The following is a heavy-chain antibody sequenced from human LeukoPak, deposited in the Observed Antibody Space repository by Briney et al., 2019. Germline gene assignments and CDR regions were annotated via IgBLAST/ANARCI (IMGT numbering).Heavy chain of an antibody. CDR2: IIPIFGTA. CDR1: GGTFSSYA. J-gene: IGHJ4*02. Sequence: ASVKVSCKASGGTFSSYAISWVRQAPGQGLEWMGGIIPIFGTANYAQKFQGRVTITADESTSTAYMELSSLRSEDTAVYCCASEPLAYCGGDCYSPFDSWGQGTLVTVSS. CDR3: ASEPLAYCGGDCYSPFDS. V-gene: IGHV1-69*13. D-gene: IGHD2-21*01.